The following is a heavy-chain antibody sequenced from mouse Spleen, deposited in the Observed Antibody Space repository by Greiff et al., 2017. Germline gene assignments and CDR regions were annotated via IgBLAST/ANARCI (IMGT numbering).Heavy chain of an antibody. V-gene: IGHV1-47*01. CDR2: FHPYNDDT. D-gene: IGHD2-10*02. CDR1: GYTFTTYP. Sequence: QVHVKQSGAELVKPGASVKMSCKASGYTFTTYPIEWMKQNHGKSLEWIGNFHPYNDDTKYNEKFKGKATLTVEKSSSTVYLELSRLTSDDSAVYYCARQGYGNYRVFDVWGAGTTVTVSS. CDR3: ARQGYGNYRVFDV. J-gene: IGHJ1*01.